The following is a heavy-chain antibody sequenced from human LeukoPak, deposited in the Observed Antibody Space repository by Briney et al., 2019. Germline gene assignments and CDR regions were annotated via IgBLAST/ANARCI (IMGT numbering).Heavy chain of an antibody. CDR2: ISYDGSNK. Sequence: GGSLRLSCAASGFTFSSYAMHWVRQAPGKGLEWVAVISYDGSNKYYADSVKGRFTISRDNSKNTLYLQMNSLRAEDTAVYYCARVSGSRPIYYYYYYMDVWGKGTTVTVSS. J-gene: IGHJ6*03. CDR1: GFTFSSYA. CDR3: ARVSGSRPIYYYYYYMDV. D-gene: IGHD1-1*01. V-gene: IGHV3-30*04.